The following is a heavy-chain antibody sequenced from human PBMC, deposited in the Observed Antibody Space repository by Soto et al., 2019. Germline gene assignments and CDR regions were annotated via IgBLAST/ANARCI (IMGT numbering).Heavy chain of an antibody. Sequence: PSETLSLTCTVSGGSISSGDYNWNWIRQHPGKGLEWIGYIYYSGSTYYNPSLKSRVTMSVDTSKKQFSLMLSSVTAADTAVYYRERGSATASRVMDVWGQGTTVTVSS. J-gene: IGHJ6*02. V-gene: IGHV4-31*03. CDR2: IYYSGST. D-gene: IGHD5-18*01. CDR3: ERGSATASRVMDV. CDR1: GGSISSGDYN.